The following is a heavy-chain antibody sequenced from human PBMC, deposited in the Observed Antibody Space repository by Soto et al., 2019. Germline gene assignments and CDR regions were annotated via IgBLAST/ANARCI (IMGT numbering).Heavy chain of an antibody. V-gene: IGHV3-48*02. D-gene: IGHD3-3*01. Sequence: GGSLRLSCAASGFTFSSYSMNWVRQAPGKGLEWVSYISSSSSTIYYADSVKGRFTISRDNAKNSLYLQMNSLRDGDTAVYYCAREPFEYDFWSGYHALFDYWGQGTLVTVSS. CDR2: ISSSSSTI. CDR1: GFTFSSYS. J-gene: IGHJ4*02. CDR3: AREPFEYDFWSGYHALFDY.